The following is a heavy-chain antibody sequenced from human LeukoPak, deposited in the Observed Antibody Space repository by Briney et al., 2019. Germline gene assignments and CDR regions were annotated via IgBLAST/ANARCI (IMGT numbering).Heavy chain of an antibody. CDR3: ARGPSGSYYFLDYYYYYMDV. D-gene: IGHD1-26*01. CDR1: GGSISSSNW. CDR2: IYTSGST. J-gene: IGHJ6*03. Sequence: PSETLSLTCAVSGGSISSSNWWSWVRQPPGKGLEWIGRIYTSGSTNYNPSLKSRVTISVDTSKNQFSLKLSSVTAADTAVYYCARGPSGSYYFLDYYYYYMDVWGKGTTVTVSS. V-gene: IGHV4-4*02.